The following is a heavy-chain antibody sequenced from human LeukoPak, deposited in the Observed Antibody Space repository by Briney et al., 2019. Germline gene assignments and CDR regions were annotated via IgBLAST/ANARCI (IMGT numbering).Heavy chain of an antibody. CDR1: GGSISSYY. Sequence: KPSETLSPTCTVSGGSISSYYWSWFRQPPGKGQGWIVYIYYSGSTNYNPPLKSRVTISVDTSENQFSLKLSSVTTADTAVYYCARGLAGYSGGDDAFDTWGQGTMVTVSS. CDR2: IYYSGST. D-gene: IGHD6-19*01. CDR3: ARGLAGYSGGDDAFDT. J-gene: IGHJ3*02. V-gene: IGHV4-59*01.